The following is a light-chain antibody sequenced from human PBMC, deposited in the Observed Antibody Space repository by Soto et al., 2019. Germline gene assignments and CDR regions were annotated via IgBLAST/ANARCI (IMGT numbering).Light chain of an antibody. CDR3: QQYCNSPQT. Sequence: EIVLTQSPGTLSLSPGERATLSCRASQSVSSSYLAWYQQKPGQAPSLLIYGTSSRATGIPDRFSGSGSGTDFTLTISRLEPEDVAVYYCQQYCNSPQTFGKRTKVEIK. CDR2: GTS. CDR1: QSVSSSY. J-gene: IGKJ1*01. V-gene: IGKV3-20*01.